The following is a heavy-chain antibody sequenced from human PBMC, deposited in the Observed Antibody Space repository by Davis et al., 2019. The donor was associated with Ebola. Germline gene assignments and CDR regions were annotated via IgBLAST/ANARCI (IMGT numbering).Heavy chain of an antibody. CDR3: ARASQTYYYDSSGYYTATNAFDI. J-gene: IGHJ3*02. D-gene: IGHD3-22*01. Sequence: MPSETLSLTCAVYGGSFTDYFWSWIRQPPGKGLEWIGEINHSGSTNYNPSLKSRVTISVDKSKNQFSLKLSSVTAADTAVYYCARASQTYYYDSSGYYTATNAFDIWGQGTMVTVS. V-gene: IGHV4-34*01. CDR2: INHSGST. CDR1: GGSFTDYF.